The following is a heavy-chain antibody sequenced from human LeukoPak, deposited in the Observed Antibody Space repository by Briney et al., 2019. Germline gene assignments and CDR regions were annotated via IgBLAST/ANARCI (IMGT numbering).Heavy chain of an antibody. CDR2: INHSGST. J-gene: IGHJ4*02. V-gene: IGHV4-34*01. CDR3: ARGRLRVAGMIATAGSYHY. Sequence: PSETLSLTCAVYGGSFSGYYWSWIRQPPGKGLEWIGEINHSGSTNYNPSLKSRVTISVDTSKNQFSLKLSSVTAADTAVYYCARGRLRVAGMIATAGSYHYWGQGTLVTVSS. CDR1: GGSFSGYY. D-gene: IGHD6-19*01.